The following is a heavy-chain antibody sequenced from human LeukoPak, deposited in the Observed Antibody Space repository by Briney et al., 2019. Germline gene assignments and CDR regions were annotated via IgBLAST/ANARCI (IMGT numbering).Heavy chain of an antibody. J-gene: IGHJ6*04. D-gene: IGHD6-19*01. CDR2: MNPNSGNT. Sequence: GASVKVSCKASGYTFTGYYMHWVRQAPGQGLEWMGWMNPNSGNTGYAQKFQGRVTITRNTSISTACMELSSLRSEDTAVYYCARAGPGIAVAGKMDVWGKGTTVTVSS. CDR1: GYTFTGYY. CDR3: ARAGPGIAVAGKMDV. V-gene: IGHV1-8*03.